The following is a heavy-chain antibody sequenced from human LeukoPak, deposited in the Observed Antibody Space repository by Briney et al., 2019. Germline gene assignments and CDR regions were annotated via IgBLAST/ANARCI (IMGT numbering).Heavy chain of an antibody. CDR1: GFTFSSSA. J-gene: IGHJ4*02. CDR2: IRKRGIET. D-gene: IGHD4-17*01. CDR3: AKDIYAYVTNCFFDY. V-gene: IGHV3-7*03. Sequence: PGGSLRLSCAASGFTFSSSAMSWVRQAPGKGLEWVAFIRKRGIETDYVDSVKGRFTITRDNARNSLFLQMNSLRAEDTAIYYCAKDIYAYVTNCFFDYWGQGSLVTVSS.